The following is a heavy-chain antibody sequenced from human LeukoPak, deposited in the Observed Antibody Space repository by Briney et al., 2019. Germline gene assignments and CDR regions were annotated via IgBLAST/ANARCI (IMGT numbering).Heavy chain of an antibody. CDR3: AREAQTYYYDSSGYYYSSAFDI. V-gene: IGHV3-33*08. CDR1: GFTFSSYA. Sequence: GGSLRLSCAASGFTFSSYAMHWVRQAPGKGLEWVAVIWYDGSNKYYADSVKGRFTISRDNSKNTLYLQMNSLRAEDTAVYYCAREAQTYYYDSSGYYYSSAFDIWGQGTMVTVSS. CDR2: IWYDGSNK. D-gene: IGHD3-22*01. J-gene: IGHJ3*02.